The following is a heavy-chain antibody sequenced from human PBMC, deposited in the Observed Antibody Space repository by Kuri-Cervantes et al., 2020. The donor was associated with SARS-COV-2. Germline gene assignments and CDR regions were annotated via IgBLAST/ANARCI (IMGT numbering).Heavy chain of an antibody. J-gene: IGHJ4*02. CDR2: ISAYNGNT. V-gene: IGHV1-18*04. D-gene: IGHD3-22*01. CDR3: ARDISEGYYSSGYYYFDY. Sequence: ASVKVSCKASGYTFTSYGISWVRQAPGQGLEWMGWISAYNGNTNYAQKLQGRVTMTTDTSTSTAYMELRSLRSDDTAVYYCARDISEGYYSSGYYYFDYWGQGTLVTGSS. CDR1: GYTFTSYG.